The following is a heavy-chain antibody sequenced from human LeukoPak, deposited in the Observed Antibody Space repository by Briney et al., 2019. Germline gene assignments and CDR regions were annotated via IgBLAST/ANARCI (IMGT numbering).Heavy chain of an antibody. D-gene: IGHD6-25*01. V-gene: IGHV3-23*01. J-gene: IGHJ5*02. CDR1: GFTFSNYA. CDR2: ISGSGHST. CDR3: TSAGSSWFDP. Sequence: GGSLRLTCEASGFTFSNYAMSRVRQAPGKGLEWVSAISGSGHSTYYADSVTGRFTISRDKSKNTLSLQMNSLKTEDTAVYYCTSAGSSWFDPWGQGTLVTVSS.